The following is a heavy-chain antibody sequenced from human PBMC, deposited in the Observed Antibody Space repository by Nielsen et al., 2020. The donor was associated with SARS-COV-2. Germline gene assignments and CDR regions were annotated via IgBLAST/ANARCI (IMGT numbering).Heavy chain of an antibody. CDR2: ISSSSSYT. J-gene: IGHJ2*01. CDR1: GFTFSDYY. CDR3: AREPSITMIVVVTNGYFDL. V-gene: IGHV3-11*05. D-gene: IGHD3-22*01. Sequence: GGSLRLSCAASGFTFSDYYMSWIRQAPGKGLEWVSYISSSSSYTNYADSAKGRFTISRDNAKNSLYLQMNSLRAEDTAVYYCAREPSITMIVVVTNGYFDLWGRGTLVTVSS.